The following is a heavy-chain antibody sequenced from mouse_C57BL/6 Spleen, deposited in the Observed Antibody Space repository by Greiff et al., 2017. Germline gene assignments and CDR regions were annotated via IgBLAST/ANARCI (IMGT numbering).Heavy chain of an antibody. CDR1: GFTFSDYG. V-gene: IGHV5-17*01. Sequence: EVKLMESGGGLVKPGGSLKLSCAASGFTFSDYGMHWVRQAPEKGLERVAYISSGSSTIYYADTGQGRFTIFRDNAKNTLFLQMASLRSYDTAMYCCARPACGYGVDFWGPGTTLTVSS. D-gene: IGHD2-2*01. CDR3: ARPACGYGVDF. J-gene: IGHJ2*01. CDR2: ISSGSSTI.